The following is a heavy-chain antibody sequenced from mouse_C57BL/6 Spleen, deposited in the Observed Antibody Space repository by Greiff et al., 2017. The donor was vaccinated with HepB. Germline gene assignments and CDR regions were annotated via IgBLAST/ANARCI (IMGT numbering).Heavy chain of an antibody. V-gene: IGHV1-42*01. CDR3: ARPYYYVSGFAY. D-gene: IGHD1-1*01. Sequence: KESGPELVKPGASVKISCKASGYSFTGYYMNWVKQSPEKSLEWIGEINPSTGGTTYNQKFKAKATLTVDKSSSTAYMQLKSLTSEDSAVYYCARPYYYVSGFAYWGQGTLVTVSA. CDR2: INPSTGGT. J-gene: IGHJ3*01. CDR1: GYSFTGYY.